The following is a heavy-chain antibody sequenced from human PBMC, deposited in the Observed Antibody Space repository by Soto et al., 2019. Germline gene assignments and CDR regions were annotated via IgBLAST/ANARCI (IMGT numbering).Heavy chain of an antibody. V-gene: IGHV1-58*02. D-gene: IGHD5-18*01. CDR1: GFTFTSSA. CDR2: IVVGSGNT. Sequence: QMQLVQSGPEVKKPGTSVKVSCKASGFTFTSSAMQWVRQARGQRLEWIGWIVVGSGNTNYAQKFQERVTITRDMSTSPASMGLSSLGSEDTAVYYCASPSGDTAMEDYYYYGMDVWGQGTTVTVSS. J-gene: IGHJ6*02. CDR3: ASPSGDTAMEDYYYYGMDV.